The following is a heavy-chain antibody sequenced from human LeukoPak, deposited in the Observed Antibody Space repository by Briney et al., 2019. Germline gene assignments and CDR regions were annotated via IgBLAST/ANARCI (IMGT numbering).Heavy chain of an antibody. J-gene: IGHJ4*02. D-gene: IGHD6-19*01. V-gene: IGHV4-4*07. Sequence: SQTLSLTCTVSGGSISNYYWTWIRQPTGKGLEWHGRIYTSGGTNYNPSLTSRVIMSVATSTNQFSLKLSSATAADTAMYYCARAAEYSSGWYLFDFWGQGILVTVSA. CDR1: GGSISNYY. CDR2: IYTSGGT. CDR3: ARAAEYSSGWYLFDF.